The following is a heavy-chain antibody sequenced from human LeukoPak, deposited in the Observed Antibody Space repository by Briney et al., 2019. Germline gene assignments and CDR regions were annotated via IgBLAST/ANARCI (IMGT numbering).Heavy chain of an antibody. CDR3: ARDKAAHAYYYCGMDV. Sequence: SETLSLTCTVSGGSISSGSYYWSWIRQPAGKGLEWIGRIYTSGSTNYNPSLKSRVTISVDTSKNQFSLKLSSVTAADTAVYYCARDKAAHAYYYCGMDVWGQGTTVTVSS. J-gene: IGHJ6*02. D-gene: IGHD6-6*01. V-gene: IGHV4-61*02. CDR2: IYTSGST. CDR1: GGSISSGSYY.